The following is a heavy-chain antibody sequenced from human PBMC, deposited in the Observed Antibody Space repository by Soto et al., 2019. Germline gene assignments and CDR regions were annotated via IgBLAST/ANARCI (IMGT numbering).Heavy chain of an antibody. CDR3: ARTMVRGVMTLQHYYYMDV. CDR1: GYTFTSYD. D-gene: IGHD3-10*01. Sequence: ASVKVSCKASGYTFTSYDINWVRQATGQGLEWMGWMNPNSGNTGYAQKFQGRVTMTRNTSISTAYMELSSLRAEDTAVYYCARTMVRGVMTLQHYYYMDVWGKGTTVTVSS. J-gene: IGHJ6*03. CDR2: MNPNSGNT. V-gene: IGHV1-8*01.